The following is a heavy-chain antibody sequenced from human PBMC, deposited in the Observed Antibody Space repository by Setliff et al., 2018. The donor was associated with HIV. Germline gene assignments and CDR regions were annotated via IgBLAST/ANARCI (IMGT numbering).Heavy chain of an antibody. J-gene: IGHJ4*02. D-gene: IGHD3-10*02. V-gene: IGHV4-39*01. CDR3: ASVTLFVRFDF. CDR1: GGPISSSSYY. Sequence: SETLSLTCSVSGGPISSSSYYWGWIHQPPGKGLEWIGNIYSSGSTYYNPSLKSRVTISVDTSKNQFSLKLSSLTAADTAMYYCASVTLFVRFDFWGLGTLVTVSS. CDR2: IYSSGST.